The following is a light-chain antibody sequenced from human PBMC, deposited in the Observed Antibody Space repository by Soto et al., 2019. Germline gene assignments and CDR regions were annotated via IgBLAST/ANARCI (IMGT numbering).Light chain of an antibody. Sequence: EIVLTQSPGSLSLSPGERATLSCRTSQTFSNTYLAWFQKKPGQAPRILIYGASNRATGIPDRFSGSGSGTEFTLTINRLEPEDSAVYYCQQYGSSPPYTFGQGTNVEIK. V-gene: IGKV3-20*01. CDR2: GAS. J-gene: IGKJ2*01. CDR1: QTFSNTY. CDR3: QQYGSSPPYT.